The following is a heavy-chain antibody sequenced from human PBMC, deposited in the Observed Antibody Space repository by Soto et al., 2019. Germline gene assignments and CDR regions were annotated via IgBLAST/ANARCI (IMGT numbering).Heavy chain of an antibody. CDR3: VRDGTKTLRDWFDP. Sequence: SETLSLTCTVSGAPISGFYWSWIRKSAGKGLEWIGRIYATGTTDYNPSLKSRVMVSVDTSKKQFSLKLGSVTAADTAVYYCVRDGTKTLRDWFDPWGQGISVTVSS. CDR2: IYATGTT. D-gene: IGHD1-1*01. V-gene: IGHV4-4*07. J-gene: IGHJ5*02. CDR1: GAPISGFY.